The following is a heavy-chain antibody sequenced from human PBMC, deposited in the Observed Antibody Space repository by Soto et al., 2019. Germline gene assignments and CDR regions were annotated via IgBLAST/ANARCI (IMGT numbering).Heavy chain of an antibody. V-gene: IGHV1-46*01. Sequence: ASVKVSCKASGYTVTSYYMHWVRQAPGQGLEWMGIINPSGGSTSYAQKFKGRVTMTRDTSTSTVYMELSSLRSEETAVYYCARVRPYSSSSRRQAQPLDPRGKGTLVTVSS. CDR2: INPSGGST. D-gene: IGHD6-6*01. CDR3: ARVRPYSSSSRRQAQPLDP. CDR1: GYTVTSYY. J-gene: IGHJ5*02.